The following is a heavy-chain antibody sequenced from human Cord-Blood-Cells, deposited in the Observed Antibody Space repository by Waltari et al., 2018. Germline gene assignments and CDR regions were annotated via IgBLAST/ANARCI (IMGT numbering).Heavy chain of an antibody. J-gene: IGHJ4*02. CDR2: IIPILGIA. CDR1: GGTFSSYA. V-gene: IGHV1-69*09. D-gene: IGHD3-3*01. Sequence: QVQLVQSGAEVKKPGSSVKVSCQASGGTFSSYAISWVRQAPGQGLEWMGMIIPILGIANHAQKFQGRVTMTADKSTSTAYRELSSLRSEDTAVYYCASGITIFGVVINFDYWGQGTLVTVAS. CDR3: ASGITIFGVVINFDY.